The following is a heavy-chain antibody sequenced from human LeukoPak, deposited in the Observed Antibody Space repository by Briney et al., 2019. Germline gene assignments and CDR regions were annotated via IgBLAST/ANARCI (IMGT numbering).Heavy chain of an antibody. CDR2: INPSGGST. J-gene: IGHJ4*02. Sequence: GASVKVSCEASGYTFTSYYRHGVRQAPGQGLEWMGIINPSGGSTSYAQKFQGRVTMTRDTSTSTVYMELSSLRSEDTAVYYCARAYGSGSYTLLFFDYWGQGTLVTVSS. CDR1: GYTFTSYY. D-gene: IGHD3-10*01. V-gene: IGHV1-46*01. CDR3: ARAYGSGSYTLLFFDY.